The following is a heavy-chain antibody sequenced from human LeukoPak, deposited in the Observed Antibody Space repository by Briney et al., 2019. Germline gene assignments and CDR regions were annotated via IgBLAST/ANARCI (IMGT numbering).Heavy chain of an antibody. CDR1: GYVFTGFY. Sequence: ASVKVSCKASGYVFTGFYMHWVRQAPGQGLEWMGWITPNSGGTNFAQKFQGRVTMTRDTSISTAYMELTRLRSDDTAVYYCARGLPAVSGLYAFDIWGQGTMVTVSS. J-gene: IGHJ3*02. D-gene: IGHD2-2*01. V-gene: IGHV1-2*02. CDR3: ARGLPAVSGLYAFDI. CDR2: ITPNSGGT.